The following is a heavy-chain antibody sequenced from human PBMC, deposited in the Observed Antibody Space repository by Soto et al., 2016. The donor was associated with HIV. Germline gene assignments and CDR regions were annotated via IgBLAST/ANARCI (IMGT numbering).Heavy chain of an antibody. CDR1: GGTFNSYA. Sequence: QVQLVQSGTEVKKPGSSVKVSCTASGGTFNSYALGWVRQAPGQGLEWMGVIIPMFDTTNYAQNFQGRVTITADESTSTAYMELNSLTFDDTAVYYCARGSVLSAFDIWGQGTLVIVSS. V-gene: IGHV1-69*01. CDR2: IIPMFDTT. CDR3: ARGSVLSAFDI. J-gene: IGHJ3*02.